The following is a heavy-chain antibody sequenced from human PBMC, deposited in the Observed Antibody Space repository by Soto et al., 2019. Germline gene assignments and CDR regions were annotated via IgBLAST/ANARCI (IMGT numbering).Heavy chain of an antibody. Sequence: SQTLSLTCAITGDSVSSNSAGWSWVRQSPSGGLEWLGRTYYRSKWYYEDAVSVRGRITINPDTSKNQYSLQLTSVTPEDTAVYFCARGEQYSGRIFDYWGQGILVTVSS. CDR1: GDSVSSNSAG. CDR2: TYYRSKWYY. J-gene: IGHJ4*01. V-gene: IGHV6-1*01. D-gene: IGHD1-26*01. CDR3: ARGEQYSGRIFDY.